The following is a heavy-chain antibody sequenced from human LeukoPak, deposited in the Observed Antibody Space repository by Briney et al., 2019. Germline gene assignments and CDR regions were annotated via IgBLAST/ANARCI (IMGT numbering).Heavy chain of an antibody. Sequence: TGGSLRLSCAASGFTFSSYAMSWVRQAPGKGLEWVSAISGSGGSTYYADSVKGRFTISRDNSKNTLYLQMNSLRAEDTAVYYWGKWALGAGALWGGVPAFDIWGQGNMV. V-gene: IGHV3-23*01. D-gene: IGHD1-26*01. CDR1: GFTFSSYA. J-gene: IGHJ3*02. CDR3: GKWALGAGALWGGVPAFDI. CDR2: ISGSGGST.